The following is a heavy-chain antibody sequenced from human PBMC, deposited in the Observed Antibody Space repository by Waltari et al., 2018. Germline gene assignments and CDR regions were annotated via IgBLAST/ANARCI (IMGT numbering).Heavy chain of an antibody. CDR2: INPNSGGT. CDR1: GYTFTGYS. J-gene: IGHJ4*02. V-gene: IGHV1-2*02. D-gene: IGHD3-22*01. Sequence: QVQLVQSGAEVKKPGASVKVSCQASGYTFTGYSVHWVRLAPGQGLEWMGWINPNSGGTNYAQKFQGRVTMTRDTSISTAYMELSRLRSDDTAVYYCARDYDSSGYYYGHFDYWGQGTLVTVSS. CDR3: ARDYDSSGYYYGHFDY.